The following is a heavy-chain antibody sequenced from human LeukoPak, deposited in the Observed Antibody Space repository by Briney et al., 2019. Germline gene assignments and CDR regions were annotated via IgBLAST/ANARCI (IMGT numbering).Heavy chain of an antibody. J-gene: IGHJ4*02. CDR3: ASTRLRLSDSYFDY. CDR2: ISSSSSTI. D-gene: IGHD4-17*01. Sequence: GGSLRLSCAASGFTFSSYSMNWVRQAPGKGLEWVSYISSSSSTIYYADSVKGRFTISRDNAKNSLYLQMNSLRAEDTAVYYCASTRLRLSDSYFDYWGQGTLVTVSS. V-gene: IGHV3-48*01. CDR1: GFTFSSYS.